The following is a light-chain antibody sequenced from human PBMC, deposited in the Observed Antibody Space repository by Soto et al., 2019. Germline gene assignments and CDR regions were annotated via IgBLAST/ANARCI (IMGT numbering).Light chain of an antibody. CDR1: SSDVGGYNY. V-gene: IGLV2-14*01. CDR2: DVS. Sequence: QSVLTQPASVSGSPGQSITISCTGTSSDVGGYNYVSWYQQHPGKAPKLMIYDVSNRPSGISNRFSGSKSGNTASLTISGLQAEDAADYYCSSYTSSSLYVFGTGTKLTVL. CDR3: SSYTSSSLYV. J-gene: IGLJ1*01.